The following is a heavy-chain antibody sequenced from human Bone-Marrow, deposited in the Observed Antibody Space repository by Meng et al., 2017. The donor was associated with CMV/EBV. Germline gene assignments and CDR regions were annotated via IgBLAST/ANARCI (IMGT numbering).Heavy chain of an antibody. CDR1: GFTFSSYW. D-gene: IGHD3-3*01. CDR3: ARYDFWSGYPAAYYYGMDV. CDR2: IKQDGSEK. V-gene: IGHV3-7*01. J-gene: IGHJ6*02. Sequence: GESLKISCAASGFTFSSYWMSWVRQAPGKGLEWVANIKQDGSEKYYVDSVKGRFTISRDNAKNSLYLQMNSLRAEDTAVYYCARYDFWSGYPAAYYYGMDVWGQGTTATVSS.